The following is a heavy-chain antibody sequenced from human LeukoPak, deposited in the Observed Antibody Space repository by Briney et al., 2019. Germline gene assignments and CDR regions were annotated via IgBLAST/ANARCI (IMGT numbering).Heavy chain of an antibody. CDR3: ARAYDGSGNLDY. J-gene: IGHJ4*02. V-gene: IGHV1-2*02. CDR2: IYPNRGGT. Sequence: ASVKVSCKTSGYTFTGYYIHWVRQAPGQGLEWMGWIYPNRGGTNDAQKFQGRVTMTRDTSINTAYMELSRLRSDDTAVYYCARAYDGSGNLDYWGQGTLVTVSS. CDR1: GYTFTGYY. D-gene: IGHD3-22*01.